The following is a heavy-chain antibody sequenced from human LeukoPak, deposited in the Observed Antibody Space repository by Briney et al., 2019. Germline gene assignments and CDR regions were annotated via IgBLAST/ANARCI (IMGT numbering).Heavy chain of an antibody. CDR2: ISSSSSYM. Sequence: GGSLRLSCAASGFTFSSYSMNWVRQAPGKGLEWVSSISSSSSYMYYADSVKGRFTISRDNAKNSLYLQMNSLRAEDTAVYYCARSGRYYPRDAFDIWGQGTMVTVSS. CDR1: GFTFSSYS. CDR3: ARSGRYYPRDAFDI. D-gene: IGHD3-9*01. J-gene: IGHJ3*02. V-gene: IGHV3-21*01.